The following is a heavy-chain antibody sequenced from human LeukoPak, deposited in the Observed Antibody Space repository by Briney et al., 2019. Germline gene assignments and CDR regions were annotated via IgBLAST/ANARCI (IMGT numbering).Heavy chain of an antibody. CDR3: AKEIYGDYRRGFDY. D-gene: IGHD4-17*01. J-gene: IGHJ4*02. CDR1: GFTFSGHD. CDR2: ITIAGDT. Sequence: GGSLRLSCAASGFTFSGHDMHWVRLTAGRGLEWVSGITIAGDTFYLGSVKGRFTVSRDNSKNMVHLQMNSLRAEDTAVYYCAKEIYGDYRRGFDYWGQGTLVTVSS. V-gene: IGHV3-13*01.